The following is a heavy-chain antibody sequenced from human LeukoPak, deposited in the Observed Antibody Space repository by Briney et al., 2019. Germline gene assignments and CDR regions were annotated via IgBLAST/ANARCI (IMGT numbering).Heavy chain of an antibody. V-gene: IGHV3-20*04. Sequence: GGSLRLSCAASGFTFDDYGMSRVRQAPGKGLEWVSGINWNGGSTGYADSVKGRFTISRDNAKNSLYLQMNSLRAEDTALYYCARDSYSGSYSYFDYWGQGTLVTVSS. CDR1: GFTFDDYG. CDR2: INWNGGST. D-gene: IGHD1-26*01. CDR3: ARDSYSGSYSYFDY. J-gene: IGHJ4*02.